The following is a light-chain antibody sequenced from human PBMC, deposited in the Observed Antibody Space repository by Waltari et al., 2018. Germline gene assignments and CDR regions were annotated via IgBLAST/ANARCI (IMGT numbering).Light chain of an antibody. Sequence: EIVMTQSPATLSVSPGERATLSCRASQSVSSNLAWYQQKPGQAPRLLIYGASTRATGIPARFSGSGSGTELTLTISSMQSEDFAVYYCQQYNNWPRWTFGQGTKVEIK. CDR3: QQYNNWPRWT. CDR1: QSVSSN. J-gene: IGKJ1*01. V-gene: IGKV3-15*01. CDR2: GAS.